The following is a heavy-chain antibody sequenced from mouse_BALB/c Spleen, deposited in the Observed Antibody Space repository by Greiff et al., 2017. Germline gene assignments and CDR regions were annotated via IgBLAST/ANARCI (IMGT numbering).Heavy chain of an antibody. J-gene: IGHJ1*01. V-gene: IGHV5-12-2*01. CDR3: ARHYYGSSYFDV. CDR2: ISNGGGST. Sequence: EVQRVESGGGLVQPGGSLKLSCAASGFTFSSYTMSWVRQTPEKRLEWVAYISNGGGSTYYPDTVKGRFTISRDNAKNTLYLQMSSLKSEDTAMYYCARHYYGSSYFDVWGAGTTVTVSS. CDR1: GFTFSSYT. D-gene: IGHD1-1*01.